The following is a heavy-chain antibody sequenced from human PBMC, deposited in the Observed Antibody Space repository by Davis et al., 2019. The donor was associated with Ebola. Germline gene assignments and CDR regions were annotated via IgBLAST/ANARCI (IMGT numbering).Heavy chain of an antibody. CDR2: ISAYNGNT. D-gene: IGHD3-10*01. CDR3: ARAGGKDYGSGSYPTAH. V-gene: IGHV1-18*01. CDR1: GYTFTSYG. J-gene: IGHJ4*02. Sequence: ASVTVSCKASGYTFTSYGISWVRQAPGQGLEWMGWISAYNGNTNYAQKLQGRVTMTTDTSTSTAYMELRSLRSDDTAVYYCARAGGKDYGSGSYPTAHWGQGTLVTVSS.